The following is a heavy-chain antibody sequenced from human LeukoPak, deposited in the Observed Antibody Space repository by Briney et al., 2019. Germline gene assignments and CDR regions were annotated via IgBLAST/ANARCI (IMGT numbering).Heavy chain of an antibody. CDR1: GDSISSSSYY. CDR3: AGTILVAGTSFPYFDF. J-gene: IGHJ4*02. CDR2: CYYNGDT. D-gene: IGHD6-19*01. Sequence: SETLSLTCTVSGDSISSSSYYWGWIRQPPGKGLEWIGTCYYNGDTYYNPSLKSRVTISADKSKNQFSLRLSSMTAADTAVYYCAGTILVAGTSFPYFDFWGQGTLVTVSS. V-gene: IGHV4-39*01.